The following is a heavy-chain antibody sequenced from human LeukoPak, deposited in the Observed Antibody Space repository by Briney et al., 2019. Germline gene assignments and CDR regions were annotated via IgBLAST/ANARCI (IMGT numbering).Heavy chain of an antibody. CDR1: GYTFTGYY. CDR2: INPNSGGT. J-gene: IGHJ5*02. Sequence: ASVTDSCKASGYTFTGYYMHWVRQAPGQGLEWMGWINPNSGGTNYAQKFQGRVTMTRDTSISTAYMELSRLRSDDTAVYYCARDPFSYDFWSGYPSWGQGTLVTVSS. D-gene: IGHD3-3*01. V-gene: IGHV1-2*02. CDR3: ARDPFSYDFWSGYPS.